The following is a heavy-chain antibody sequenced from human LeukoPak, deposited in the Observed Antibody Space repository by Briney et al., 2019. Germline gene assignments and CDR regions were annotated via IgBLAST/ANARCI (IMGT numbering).Heavy chain of an antibody. CDR2: ISYDGSNK. CDR1: GFTFSSYA. J-gene: IGHJ4*02. Sequence: PGGSLRLSCVVSGFTFSSYAMHWVRQAPGKGLEGVAVISYDGSNKYYADSVKGRFTISRDNSKNTLYLQMNSLRPEDTAVYYCARARSGWYLGQFDYWGQGTLVTVSS. CDR3: ARARSGWYLGQFDY. V-gene: IGHV3-30*04. D-gene: IGHD6-19*01.